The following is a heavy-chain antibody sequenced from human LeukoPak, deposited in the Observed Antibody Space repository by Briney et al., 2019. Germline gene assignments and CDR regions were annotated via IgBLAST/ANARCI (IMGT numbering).Heavy chain of an antibody. CDR2: ISYDGSNK. D-gene: IGHD2-21*02. CDR1: GFTFSSYG. J-gene: IGHJ5*02. V-gene: IGHV3-30*18. Sequence: GRSLRLSCAASGFTFSSYGMHWVRQAPGKGLEWVAVISYDGSNKYYADSVKGRFTISRDNSKNTLYLQMNSLRAEDTAVYYCAKDASHFIVVVTYLDHWGQGTLVTVSS. CDR3: AKDASHFIVVVTYLDH.